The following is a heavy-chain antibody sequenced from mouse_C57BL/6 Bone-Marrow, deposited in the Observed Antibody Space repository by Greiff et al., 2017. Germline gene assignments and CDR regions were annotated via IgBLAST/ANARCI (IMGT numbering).Heavy chain of an antibody. Sequence: VQRVESGAELARPGASVKLSCKASGYTFTSYGISWVKQRTGQGLEWIGEIYPRSGNTYYNEKFKGKATLTADKSSSTAYMELRSLTSEDSAVYFCAPLLLLSYFDYWGQGTTLTVSS. V-gene: IGHV1-81*01. CDR1: GYTFTSYG. D-gene: IGHD1-1*01. CDR2: IYPRSGNT. J-gene: IGHJ2*01. CDR3: APLLLLSYFDY.